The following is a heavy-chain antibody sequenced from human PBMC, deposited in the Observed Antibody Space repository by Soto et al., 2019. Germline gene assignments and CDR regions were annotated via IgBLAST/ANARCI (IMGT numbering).Heavy chain of an antibody. J-gene: IGHJ4*02. CDR1: GFTFSSYA. CDR3: ARPDYSNYLYYFDY. CDR2: ISYDGSNK. V-gene: IGHV3-30-3*01. Sequence: QVQLVESGGGVVQPGRSLRLSCAASGFTFSSYAMHWVRQAPGKGLEWVAVISYDGSNKYYADSVKGRFTISRDNSKNTLYLQMKSLRAEDTAVYYCARPDYSNYLYYFDYWGQGTLVTVSS. D-gene: IGHD4-4*01.